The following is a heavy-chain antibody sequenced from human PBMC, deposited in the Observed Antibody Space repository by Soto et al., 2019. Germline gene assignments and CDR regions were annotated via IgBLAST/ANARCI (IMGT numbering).Heavy chain of an antibody. D-gene: IGHD4-4*01. CDR1: GFTFSSYA. V-gene: IGHV3-30-3*01. CDR2: ISYDGSNK. CDR3: ARDVVTTYYYYYYGMDV. J-gene: IGHJ6*02. Sequence: QVQLVESGGGVVQPGRSLRLSCAASGFTFSSYAMHWVRQAPGKGLEWVAVISYDGSNKYYADSVKGRFTISRDNSKNTLYLQMNSLRAEDTAVYYCARDVVTTYYYYYYGMDVWGQGTTVTVSS.